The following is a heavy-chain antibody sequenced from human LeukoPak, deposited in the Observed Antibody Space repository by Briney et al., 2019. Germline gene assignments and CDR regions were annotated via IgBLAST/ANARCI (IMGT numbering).Heavy chain of an antibody. CDR1: GFTFSSYS. V-gene: IGHV3-21*01. J-gene: IGHJ5*02. D-gene: IGHD6-13*01. CDR2: ISSSSNDI. Sequence: GGSLRLSCAASGFTFSSYSMNWVRQAPGKGLEWVSSISSSSNDIHYADSVKGRFTISRDNAKNSLYLQMNSLRAEDTAVYYCAREGGSSNWFDPWGQGTLVTVSS. CDR3: AREGGSSNWFDP.